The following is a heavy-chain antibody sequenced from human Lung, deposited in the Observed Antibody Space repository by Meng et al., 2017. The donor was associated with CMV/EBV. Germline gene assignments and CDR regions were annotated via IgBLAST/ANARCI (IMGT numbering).Heavy chain of an antibody. Sequence: GESLKISCAASGFTFSSYAMHWVRQAPGKGLQWVAYIQDDANNAYYSDSVKGRFTISRDNSRNRLFLQMNSLRADDTAVYYCARKRTGTNYYYFDYWGHGTLVTVSS. J-gene: IGHJ4*01. D-gene: IGHD3/OR15-3a*01. CDR2: IQDDANNA. V-gene: IGHV3-30*02. CDR3: ARKRTGTNYYYFDY. CDR1: GFTFSSYA.